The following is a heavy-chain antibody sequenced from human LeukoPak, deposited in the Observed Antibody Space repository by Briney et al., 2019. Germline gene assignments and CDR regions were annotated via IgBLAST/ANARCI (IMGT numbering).Heavy chain of an antibody. D-gene: IGHD3-22*01. CDR2: ISSSGSTI. Sequence: PGGSLRLSCAASGFTFSSYGMNWVRQAPGKGLEWVSYISSSGSTIYYADSVKGRFTISRDNAKNSLYPQMNSLRAEDTAVYYCAREGYYYDSSGYYSYYFDYWGQGTLVTVSS. CDR3: AREGYYYDSSGYYSYYFDY. J-gene: IGHJ4*02. CDR1: GFTFSSYG. V-gene: IGHV3-48*04.